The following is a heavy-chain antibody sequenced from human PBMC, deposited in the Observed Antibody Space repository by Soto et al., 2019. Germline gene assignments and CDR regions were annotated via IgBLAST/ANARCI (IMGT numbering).Heavy chain of an antibody. V-gene: IGHV1-46*01. CDR3: ARVPYSYGSLYYLDF. D-gene: IGHD3-10*01. CDR1: GYTFTYYY. CDR2: INPNSGST. Sequence: QVQLVQSGAEVKKPGASVKVSCKSSGYTFTYYYIHWVRQAPGQGLEWLGIINPNSGSTTYAQKFQGRVTMTRDTSTSTVYMELASVTSEDTAIYYCARVPYSYGSLYYLDFWGQGTLVTVSS. J-gene: IGHJ4*02.